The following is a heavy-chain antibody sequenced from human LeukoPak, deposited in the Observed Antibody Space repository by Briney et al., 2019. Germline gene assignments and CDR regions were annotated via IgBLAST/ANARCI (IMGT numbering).Heavy chain of an antibody. Sequence: SETLSLTCAVYGGSFSGYYWSWIRQPPGKGLEWIGEINHSGSTNYNPSLKSRVTISVDTSKNQFSLNLNSVTAADTAVYYCARVRYSGYDHFDYWGQGTLVTVSS. CDR2: INHSGST. J-gene: IGHJ4*02. V-gene: IGHV4-34*01. D-gene: IGHD5-12*01. CDR3: ARVRYSGYDHFDY. CDR1: GGSFSGYY.